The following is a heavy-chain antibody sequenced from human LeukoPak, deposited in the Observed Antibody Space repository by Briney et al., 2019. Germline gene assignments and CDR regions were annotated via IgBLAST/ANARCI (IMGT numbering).Heavy chain of an antibody. CDR1: GYSFTSYW. CDR2: IYPGDSDT. V-gene: IGHV5-51*01. D-gene: IGHD1-26*01. CDR3: ARHHQEATEGGLFDY. J-gene: IGHJ4*02. Sequence: GESLKISCKGSGYSFTSYWIGWVRQMPGKGLEWMGIIYPGDSDTRYSPSFQGQVTISADRSISTAYLQWSSLKASDTAMYYCARHHQEATEGGLFDYWGQGTLVTVSS.